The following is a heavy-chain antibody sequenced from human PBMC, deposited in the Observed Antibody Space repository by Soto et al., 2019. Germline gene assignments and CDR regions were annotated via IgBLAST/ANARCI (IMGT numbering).Heavy chain of an antibody. CDR1: GFTFSGYG. D-gene: IGHD2-15*01. Sequence: QVQLVGSGGGVVQPGRSLRLSCAASGFTFSGYGMHWVRQAPGNGLEWVAVRSRDGSNKYYAASVKGRFTISRDNSKNTLYLQLTSLRSQDTAVYYCARGSRPCSVVVAVAYWGQGTLVTVSS. V-gene: IGHV3-30*03. J-gene: IGHJ4*02. CDR3: ARGSRPCSVVVAVAY. CDR2: RSRDGSNK.